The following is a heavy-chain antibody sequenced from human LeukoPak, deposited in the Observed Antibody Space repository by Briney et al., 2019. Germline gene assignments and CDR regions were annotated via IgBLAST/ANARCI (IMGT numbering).Heavy chain of an antibody. CDR1: GGSFSGYY. V-gene: IGHV4-34*01. CDR3: ARRKWELRYYYYYMDV. J-gene: IGHJ6*03. D-gene: IGHD1-26*01. Sequence: SETLSLTCAVYGGSFSGYYWSWIRQPPGKGLERIGEINHSGSTNYNPSLTSRVTISVDTSKNQFSLKLSSVTAADTAVYYCARRKWELRYYYYYMDVWGKGTTVTVSS. CDR2: INHSGST.